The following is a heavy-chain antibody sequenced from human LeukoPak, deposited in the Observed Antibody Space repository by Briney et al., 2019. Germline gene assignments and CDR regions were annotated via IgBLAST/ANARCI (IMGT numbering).Heavy chain of an antibody. J-gene: IGHJ5*01. CDR3: ARGDVVRGVSWFDS. CDR2: IYPGDSDT. V-gene: IGHV5-51*01. CDR1: GYSFTNYW. Sequence: GESLKISCKGSGYSFTNYWIGWVRQMPGKGLGWMGIIYPGDSDTKYSPSFQGQVTISVDKSTNTAYLQWKSLKASDTAMYYCARGDVVRGVSWFDSWGQGALVTVSS. D-gene: IGHD2-21*02.